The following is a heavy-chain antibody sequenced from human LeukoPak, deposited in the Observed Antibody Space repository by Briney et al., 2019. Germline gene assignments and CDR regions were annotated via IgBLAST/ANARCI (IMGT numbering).Heavy chain of an antibody. Sequence: GGSLRLSCAASGFTFSSYWMTWVRQAPGKGLEWVANIKRDGSEKHYVDSVKGRFTISRDNAKNSLYLQMTSLRAEDTAVYYCARVNSRDWSFDLWGRGTQVAVSS. CDR2: IKRDGSEK. J-gene: IGHJ2*01. D-gene: IGHD1-7*01. CDR3: ARVNSRDWSFDL. V-gene: IGHV3-7*01. CDR1: GFTFSSYW.